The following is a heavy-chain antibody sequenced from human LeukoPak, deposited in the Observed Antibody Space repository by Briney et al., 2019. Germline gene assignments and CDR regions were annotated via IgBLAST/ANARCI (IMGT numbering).Heavy chain of an antibody. CDR3: ARHEYSGSYYGLSWFDP. D-gene: IGHD1-26*01. J-gene: IGHJ5*02. Sequence: EASETLSLTCTVSGGSISSSSYYWGWIRQPPGKGLEWIGSIYYSGSTYYNPSLKSRVTISVDTSKNQLSLKLSSLTAADTAVYYCARHEYSGSYYGLSWFDPWGQGTLVTVSS. CDR1: GGSISSSSYY. V-gene: IGHV4-39*01. CDR2: IYYSGST.